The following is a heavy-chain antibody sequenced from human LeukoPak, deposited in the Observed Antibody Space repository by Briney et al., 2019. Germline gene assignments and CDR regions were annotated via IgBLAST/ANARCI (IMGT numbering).Heavy chain of an antibody. CDR2: INPSGGST. Sequence: ASVKVSCKASGHTFTSYYMHWVRQAPGQGLEWMGIINPSGGSTSYAQKFQGRVTMTRDMSTSTVYMELSSLRSEDTAVYYCARVLSGGDWFDPWGQGTLVTVSS. V-gene: IGHV1-46*01. CDR3: ARVLSGGDWFDP. D-gene: IGHD6-25*01. CDR1: GHTFTSYY. J-gene: IGHJ5*02.